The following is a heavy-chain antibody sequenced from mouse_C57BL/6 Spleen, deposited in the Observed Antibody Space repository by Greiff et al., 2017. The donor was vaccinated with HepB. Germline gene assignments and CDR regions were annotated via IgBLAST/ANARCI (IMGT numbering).Heavy chain of an antibody. V-gene: IGHV1-42*01. J-gene: IGHJ3*01. CDR2: INPSTGGT. D-gene: IGHD1-1*01. CDR3: ARLLYGSSSVFAY. Sequence: EVQLQQSGPELVKPGASVKISCKASGYSFTGYYMNWVKQSPEKSLEWIGEINPSTGGTTYNQKFKAKATLTVDKSSSTAYMQLKSLTSEDSAVYYCARLLYGSSSVFAYWGQGTLVTVSA. CDR1: GYSFTGYY.